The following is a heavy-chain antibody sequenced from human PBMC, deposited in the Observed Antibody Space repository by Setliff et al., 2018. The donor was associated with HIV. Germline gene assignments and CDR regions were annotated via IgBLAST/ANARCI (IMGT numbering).Heavy chain of an antibody. D-gene: IGHD2-2*01. CDR2: IIPVFGTL. V-gene: IGHV1-69*13. CDR3: ARGRRVVPAAESNWFDP. CDR1: GGTFSSFA. J-gene: IGHJ5*02. Sequence: EASVKVSCKASGGTFSSFAISWVRQAPGQGLEWMGEIIPVFGTLNYAQKFQGRVTITADELTGTAYMDLTNLRPEDTAVYYCARGRRVVPAAESNWFDPWGQGTLVTVSS.